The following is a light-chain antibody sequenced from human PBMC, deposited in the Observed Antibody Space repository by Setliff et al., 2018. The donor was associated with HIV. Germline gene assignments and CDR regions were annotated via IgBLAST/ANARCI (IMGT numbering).Light chain of an antibody. CDR1: SSDVGSYNY. CDR3: SSYTSTNTLV. CDR2: DVS. J-gene: IGLJ3*02. Sequence: QSALTQPASVSGSPGQSITISCTGTSSDVGSYNYVSWYQQHPGKAPKLVLYDVSNRPSGVSNRFSGSKSGNTASPTISGLQVEDEADYYCSSYTSTNTLVFGGGTKVTVL. V-gene: IGLV2-14*03.